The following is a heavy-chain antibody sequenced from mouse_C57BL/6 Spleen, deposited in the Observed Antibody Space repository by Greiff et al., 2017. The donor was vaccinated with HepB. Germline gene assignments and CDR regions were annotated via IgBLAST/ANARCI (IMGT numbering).Heavy chain of an antibody. D-gene: IGHD2-3*01. V-gene: IGHV1-76*01. Sequence: QVQLKESGPELVRPGASVKLSCKASGYTFTDYYINWVKQRPGQGLEWIARIYPGSGNTYYNEKFKGKATLTAEKSSSTAYMQLSSLTSEDSAVYICARGGFMMAAEGDVRRHAMDYWGQGTSVTVSS. J-gene: IGHJ4*01. CDR2: IYPGSGNT. CDR3: ARGGFMMAAEGDVRRHAMDY. CDR1: GYTFTDYY.